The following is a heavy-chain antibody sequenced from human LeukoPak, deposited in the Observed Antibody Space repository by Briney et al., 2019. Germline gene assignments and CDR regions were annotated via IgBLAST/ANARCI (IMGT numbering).Heavy chain of an antibody. CDR1: GFTFSDYA. V-gene: IGHV3-23*01. Sequence: GGSLRLSCAASGFTFSDYAMSWVRQAPGKGLEWVSSISDSGGKTYFADSVRGRFTISRDNAKNSLYLQMNSLRAEDTAVYYCVRGQDYDSYMDVWGKETTVTVSS. CDR2: ISDSGGKT. J-gene: IGHJ6*03. D-gene: IGHD5-12*01. CDR3: VRGQDYDSYMDV.